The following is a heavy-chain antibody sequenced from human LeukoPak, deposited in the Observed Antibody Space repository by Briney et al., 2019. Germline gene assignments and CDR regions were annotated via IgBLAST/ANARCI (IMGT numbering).Heavy chain of an antibody. Sequence: GGSLRLSCAASGFTFSSYSMNWVRQAPGKGLEWVSSISSSSSYIYYADSVKGRFTISRDNSKNTLYLQMNSLRAEDTAVYYCAVLWFGESFDYWGQGTLVTVSS. J-gene: IGHJ4*02. V-gene: IGHV3-21*01. CDR1: GFTFSSYS. CDR2: ISSSSSYI. CDR3: AVLWFGESFDY. D-gene: IGHD3-10*01.